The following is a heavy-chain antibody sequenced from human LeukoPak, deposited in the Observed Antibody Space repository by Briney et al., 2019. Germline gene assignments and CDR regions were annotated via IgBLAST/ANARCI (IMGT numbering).Heavy chain of an antibody. V-gene: IGHV3-7*01. D-gene: IGHD2-15*01. CDR2: IKQDGSEK. CDR1: GFSFSTDW. Sequence: GGSLRLSCAASGFSFSTDWMSWVRQAPGKGLEWVANIKQDGSEKHYVDSVKGRFTISRDNAKNSLYLQMNSLRAEDTAVYYCARYGSYCTGGNCKDYWGQGTLVTVSS. CDR3: ARYGSYCTGGNCKDY. J-gene: IGHJ4*02.